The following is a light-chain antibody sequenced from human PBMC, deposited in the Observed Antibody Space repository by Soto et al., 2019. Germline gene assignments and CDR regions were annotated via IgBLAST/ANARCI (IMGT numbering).Light chain of an antibody. CDR2: AAS. V-gene: IGKV1-39*01. CDR1: QSIGRF. Sequence: DIPMTQSPSSLSAPGGDRVTIACRASQSIGRFLNWYQQKPGKAPALLIYAASSLQSGVPSRFSGSGSGTDFTLTISSLQPEDFATYYCQQSYSPPPITFGQGTRLEIK. CDR3: QQSYSPPPIT. J-gene: IGKJ5*01.